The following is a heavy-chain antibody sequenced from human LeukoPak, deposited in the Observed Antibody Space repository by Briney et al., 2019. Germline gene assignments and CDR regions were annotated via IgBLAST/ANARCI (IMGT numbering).Heavy chain of an antibody. CDR3: AAMVSDCSGGSCYSGLFGN. CDR2: INPSGGST. Sequence: GASVKVSCKASGYTFTSYYMHWVRQAPGQGLEWMGIINPSGGSTSYAQKFQGRVTMTRDTSTSTVYMELSSLRSEDTAVYYCAAMVSDCSGGSCYSGLFGNWGQGTLVTVSS. D-gene: IGHD2-15*01. CDR1: GYTFTSYY. V-gene: IGHV1-46*01. J-gene: IGHJ4*02.